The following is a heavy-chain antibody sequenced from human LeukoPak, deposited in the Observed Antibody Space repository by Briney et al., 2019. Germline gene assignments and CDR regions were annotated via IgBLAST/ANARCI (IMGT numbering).Heavy chain of an antibody. CDR3: ARAGEPAMAH. V-gene: IGHV1-69*13. CDR2: IIPIFGTA. Sequence: EASVKVSCKASGGTFSSYAISWVRQAPGQGLEWMGGIIPIFGTANYAQKFQGRVTITADESTSTAYMELSSLRSEDTAVYYCARAGEPAMAHGGQGTLVPVSS. D-gene: IGHD5-18*01. J-gene: IGHJ4*02. CDR1: GGTFSSYA.